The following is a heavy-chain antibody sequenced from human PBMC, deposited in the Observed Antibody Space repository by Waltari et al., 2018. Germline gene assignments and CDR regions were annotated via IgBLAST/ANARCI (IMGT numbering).Heavy chain of an antibody. CDR1: GGTFSSYA. J-gene: IGHJ5*02. D-gene: IGHD4-17*01. V-gene: IGHV1-69*04. Sequence: QVQLVQSGAEVKKPGSSVKVSCKASGGTFSSYAISWVRPAPGQGLEWMGGIIPILGIANYAQKFQGRVTITADESTSTAYMELSSLRSEDTAVYYCARARHGDYDDNWFDPWGQGTLVTVSS. CDR2: IIPILGIA. CDR3: ARARHGDYDDNWFDP.